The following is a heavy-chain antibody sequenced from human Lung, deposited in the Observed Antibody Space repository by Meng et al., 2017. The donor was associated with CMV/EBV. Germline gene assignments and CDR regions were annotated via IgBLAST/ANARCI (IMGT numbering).Heavy chain of an antibody. CDR2: IIPYLDEP. Sequence: CKASGGTVNTLTFNWLRQAPGRGLEWMGGIIPYLDEPNYSQTFQGRVTITADRSTTAYMELSSLRSEDTAVYYCAGRGPYGRALDIWGRGTVVTVSS. CDR1: GGTVNTLT. V-gene: IGHV1-69*02. CDR3: AGRGPYGRALDI. D-gene: IGHD3-10*01. J-gene: IGHJ3*02.